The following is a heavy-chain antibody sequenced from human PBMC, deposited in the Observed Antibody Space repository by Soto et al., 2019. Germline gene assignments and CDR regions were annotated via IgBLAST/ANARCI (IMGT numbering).Heavy chain of an antibody. CDR2: INPNGGST. Sequence: QVQLVQPGAEVKKPGASVKFSCKASGYIFTNFYIHWVRQAPGQGLEWIGIINPNGGSTNYAQNYQGRVTITRDTSTSTVYMDLSSLRSEDTAVYYCTRGLAAGDYWGQGTLITVSS. CDR1: GYIFTNFY. CDR3: TRGLAAGDY. V-gene: IGHV1-46*03. J-gene: IGHJ4*02. D-gene: IGHD6-6*01.